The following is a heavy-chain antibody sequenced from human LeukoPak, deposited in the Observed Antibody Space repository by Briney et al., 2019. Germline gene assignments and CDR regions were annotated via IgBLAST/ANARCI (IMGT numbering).Heavy chain of an antibody. V-gene: IGHV3-53*01. D-gene: IGHD5-24*01. Sequence: GGSLRLSCAASGFTDSSNYMRWVRQAPGKGLEWVSVIYSGGSTYYADSVKGRFTISRDNSKNTLYLQMNSLRAEDTAVYYCARDPLEMATGVAFDIWGQGTMVTVSS. CDR1: GFTDSSNY. CDR2: IYSGGST. CDR3: ARDPLEMATGVAFDI. J-gene: IGHJ3*02.